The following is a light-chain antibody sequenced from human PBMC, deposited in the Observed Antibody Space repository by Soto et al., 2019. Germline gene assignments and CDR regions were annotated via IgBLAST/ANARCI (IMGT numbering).Light chain of an antibody. CDR1: QSVSSY. V-gene: IGKV3-11*01. J-gene: IGKJ5*01. Sequence: EIVLTHAPATLSLSPGERATLSCRASQSVSSYLAWYPQKPGQARRLLIYDASNRATGIPARFSGIGSGTDFTLTSSSLEPEDFAVYYCQQRSNWPITFGQGTRLEIK. CDR2: DAS. CDR3: QQRSNWPIT.